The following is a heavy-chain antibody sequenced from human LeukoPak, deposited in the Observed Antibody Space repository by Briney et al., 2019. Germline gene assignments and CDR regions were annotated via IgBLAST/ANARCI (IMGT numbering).Heavy chain of an antibody. CDR2: IKEDGSQK. D-gene: IGHD2-15*01. J-gene: IGHJ4*02. Sequence: PSETPSLTCTVSGGSISSSSYHWGWIRQPPGKGLEWVANIKEDGSQKYYVDSVKGRFTISRDNAKNSLYLQMDSLRAEDTAVYYCARDTGCAGGTCFSFYDYWGQGTLVTVSS. CDR3: ARDTGCAGGTCFSFYDY. CDR1: GGSISSSSYH. V-gene: IGHV3-7*01.